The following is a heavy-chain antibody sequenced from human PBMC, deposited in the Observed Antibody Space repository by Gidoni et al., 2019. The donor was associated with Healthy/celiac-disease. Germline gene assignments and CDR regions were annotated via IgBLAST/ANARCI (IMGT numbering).Heavy chain of an antibody. CDR2: VSGSGGST. V-gene: IGHV3-23*01. D-gene: IGHD5-12*01. Sequence: EVQLLESGGGLVQPGGSLRLSCAASGFTFSSDAMSWVRQAPGKGLEWVSAVSGSGGSTYYADSVKGRFTVSRDNSKNTLYLQMNSLRAEDTAVYYCAKDLSVEMATIGAFDIWGQGTMVTVSS. J-gene: IGHJ3*02. CDR3: AKDLSVEMATIGAFDI. CDR1: GFTFSSDA.